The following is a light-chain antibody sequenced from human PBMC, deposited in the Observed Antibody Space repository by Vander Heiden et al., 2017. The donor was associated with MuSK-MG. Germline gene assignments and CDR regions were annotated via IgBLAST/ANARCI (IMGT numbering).Light chain of an antibody. CDR2: GNS. J-gene: IGLJ1*01. V-gene: IGLV1-40*01. Sequence: QSVLTQPPSVSGAPGQRVTIACTGSSSHIGAGYDVPWYQQLPGTATKLLIYGNSNRPSGVPDRFCVSKSGNSASLAITGLQAEEEADYYCQSDDSSLSGYVFGNGTKVTVL. CDR3: QSDDSSLSGYV. CDR1: SSHIGAGYD.